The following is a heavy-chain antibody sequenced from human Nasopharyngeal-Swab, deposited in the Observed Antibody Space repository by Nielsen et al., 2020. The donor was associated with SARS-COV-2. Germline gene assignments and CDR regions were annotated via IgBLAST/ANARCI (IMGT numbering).Heavy chain of an antibody. D-gene: IGHD2-2*01. Sequence: SETLSLTCAVYGGSFSGYYWSWIRQPPGKGLEWIGEINHSGSTNYNPSLKSRFTISVDTSKNQFSLKLSSVTAADTAVYYCARMIVVVPAARDWFDPWGQGTLVTVSS. CDR3: ARMIVVVPAARDWFDP. CDR1: GGSFSGYY. V-gene: IGHV4-34*01. J-gene: IGHJ5*02. CDR2: INHSGST.